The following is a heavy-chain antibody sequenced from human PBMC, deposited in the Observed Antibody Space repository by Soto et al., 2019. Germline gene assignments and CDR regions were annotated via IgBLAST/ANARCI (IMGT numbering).Heavy chain of an antibody. Sequence: QVQLVQSGAEEKKPGASVKVSCKASGYTFTSYAMHWVRQAPGQRLEGMGWINAGNGNTNYSQKFQGRVTITRDTAASTAYMELSSLRSEDTAVYYCARSIVVVTALDYWGQGTLVTVSS. CDR2: INAGNGNT. J-gene: IGHJ4*02. CDR1: GYTFTSYA. CDR3: ARSIVVVTALDY. V-gene: IGHV1-3*05. D-gene: IGHD2-21*02.